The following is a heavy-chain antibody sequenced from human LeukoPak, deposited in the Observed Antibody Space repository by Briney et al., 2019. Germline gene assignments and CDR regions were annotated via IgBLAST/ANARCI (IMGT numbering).Heavy chain of an antibody. J-gene: IGHJ6*03. CDR1: GFTFDDYA. V-gene: IGHV3-30*14. CDR2: ISYDGSNK. D-gene: IGHD7-27*01. CDR3: ARGGELTGYYYYYYMDV. Sequence: PGGSLRLSCAASGFTFDDYAMHWVRQAPGKGLEWVAVISYDGSNKYYADSVKGRFTISRDNSKNTLYLQMNSLRAEDTAVYYCARGGELTGYYYYYYMDVWGKGTTVTVSS.